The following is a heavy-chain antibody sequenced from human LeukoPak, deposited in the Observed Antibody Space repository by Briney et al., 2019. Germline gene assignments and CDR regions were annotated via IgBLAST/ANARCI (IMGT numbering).Heavy chain of an antibody. J-gene: IGHJ4*02. CDR3: ARHNYGSGNNYFDY. CDR1: GDSMSSYY. V-gene: IGHV4-59*08. CDR2: VFYSGGT. Sequence: PSETLSLTCTVSGDSMSSYYWSWIRQPPEKGLEWIGHVFYSGGTSYNPSLKSRVTISVDTSKNQFSLKLSSVTAVDTAVYYCARHNYGSGNNYFDYWGQGTLVTVSS. D-gene: IGHD3-10*01.